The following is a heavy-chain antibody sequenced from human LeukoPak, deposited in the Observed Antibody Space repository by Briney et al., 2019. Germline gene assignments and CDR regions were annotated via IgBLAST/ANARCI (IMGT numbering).Heavy chain of an antibody. CDR3: ARVYTYGHHMDR. CDR1: GGTISSGDYY. V-gene: IGHV4-30-4*01. Sequence: PSETLSLTCTVSGGTISSGDYYWSWIRQPPGKGLEWIGYIYYSGSTYYNPSLKSRVSISVDTSKNQFSLKLSSVTAADTAVYYCARVYTYGHHMDRWGQGTLVTVSS. CDR2: IYYSGST. D-gene: IGHD5-18*01. J-gene: IGHJ5*02.